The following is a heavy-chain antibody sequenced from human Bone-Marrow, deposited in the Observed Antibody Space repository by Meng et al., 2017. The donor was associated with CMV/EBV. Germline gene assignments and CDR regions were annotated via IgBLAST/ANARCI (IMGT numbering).Heavy chain of an antibody. CDR2: INQSGGI. Sequence: ESLKISCAASGFTFSSYWMSWVRQPPGKGLEWIGEINQSGGIYYNPTLKSRRAISLDTSTNQFSLKLSSVTAADTAVYYCARGYTNDFWNGYYFYWGQGTPVTVSS. CDR1: GFTFSSYW. CDR3: ARGYTNDFWNGYYFY. J-gene: IGHJ4*02. D-gene: IGHD3-3*01. V-gene: IGHV4-34*01.